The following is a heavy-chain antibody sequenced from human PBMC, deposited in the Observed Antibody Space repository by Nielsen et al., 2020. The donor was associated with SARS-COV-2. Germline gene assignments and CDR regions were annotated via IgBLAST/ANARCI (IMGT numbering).Heavy chain of an antibody. CDR3: ARMLLWFGELSYFDY. CDR2: IYYSGST. CDR1: GGSVSSGSYY. V-gene: IGHV4-61*01. J-gene: IGHJ4*02. Sequence: SETLSLTCTVSGGSVSSGSYYWSWIRQPPGKGLEWIGYIYYSGSTNYNPSLKSRVTISVDTSKNQFSLKLSSVTAADTAVYYCARMLLWFGELSYFDYWGQGTLVTVSS. D-gene: IGHD3-10*01.